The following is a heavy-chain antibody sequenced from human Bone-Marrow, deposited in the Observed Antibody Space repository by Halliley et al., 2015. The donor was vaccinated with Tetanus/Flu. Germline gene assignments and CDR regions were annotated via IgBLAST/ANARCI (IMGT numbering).Heavy chain of an antibody. J-gene: IGHJ6*02. V-gene: IGHV3-21*01. CDR3: ARDPGDFGSSAMDV. Sequence: TASGFTFSSYRMNWVRQAPGKGLEWVSSISSSSTHTYYGDSVRGRFTISRDDAKNSLYLEMNSLRVEDTAVYYCARDPGDFGSSAMDVWGQGTTVTVSS. CDR1: GFTFSSYR. D-gene: IGHD3-3*01. CDR2: ISSSSTHT.